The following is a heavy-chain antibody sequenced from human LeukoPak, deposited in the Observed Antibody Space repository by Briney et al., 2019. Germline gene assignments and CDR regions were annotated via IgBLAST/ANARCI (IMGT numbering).Heavy chain of an antibody. Sequence: GGSLRLSCAASGFTFDDYAMHWVRQAPGKGLEWVSGISWNSGSIGYADSVKGRFTISRDNSKNTLYLQMNSLRAEDTAVYYCAREAVVLTLDYWGQGTLVTVSS. CDR3: AREAVVLTLDY. J-gene: IGHJ4*02. V-gene: IGHV3-9*01. D-gene: IGHD6-19*01. CDR2: ISWNSGSI. CDR1: GFTFDDYA.